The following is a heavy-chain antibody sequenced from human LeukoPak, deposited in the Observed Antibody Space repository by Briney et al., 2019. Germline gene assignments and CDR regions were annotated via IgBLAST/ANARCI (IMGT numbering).Heavy chain of an antibody. CDR1: GGSFSGYY. V-gene: IGHV4-34*01. J-gene: IGHJ4*02. D-gene: IGHD6-6*01. Sequence: SETLSLTCAVYGGSFSGYYWSWIRQPPGKGLEYIGSMSSSGTTFYNPSLKSRVTISVDTSNNQFSLKLSSVTAADTAVYYCARSYSGSRRYDTDYWGQGTLVTVSS. CDR2: MSSSGTT. CDR3: ARSYSGSRRYDTDY.